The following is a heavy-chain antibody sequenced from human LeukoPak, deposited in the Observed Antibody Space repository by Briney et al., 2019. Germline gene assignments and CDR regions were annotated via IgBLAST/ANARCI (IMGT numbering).Heavy chain of an antibody. CDR1: GFTFSSYA. Sequence: PGRSLRLTCAASGFTFSSYAMHWVRQAPGKGLEWVAVISHDGSNKYYADSVKGRFTISRDNSKNTLYLQMNSLRAEDTAVYYCARSRGELWDYYYYGIDVWGQGTTVTVSS. J-gene: IGHJ6*02. V-gene: IGHV3-30-3*01. CDR2: ISHDGSNK. CDR3: ARSRGELWDYYYYGIDV. D-gene: IGHD1-26*01.